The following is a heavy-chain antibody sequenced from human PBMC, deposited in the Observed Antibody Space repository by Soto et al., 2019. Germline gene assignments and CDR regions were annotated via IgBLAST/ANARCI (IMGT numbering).Heavy chain of an antibody. CDR2: IKKKADGGTT. Sequence: EVQLVKSGGGLVKPGGSLRLSCAASGFIFSNAWMSWVRQAPGKGLEWVGLIKKKADGGTTEYAAPLKGRFTISRDDSKNTLYLQMSSLKTEDTAVYYCRAQWLDWGQGTLVTVSS. CDR1: GFIFSNAW. J-gene: IGHJ4*02. CDR3: RAQWLD. D-gene: IGHD6-19*01. V-gene: IGHV3-15*01.